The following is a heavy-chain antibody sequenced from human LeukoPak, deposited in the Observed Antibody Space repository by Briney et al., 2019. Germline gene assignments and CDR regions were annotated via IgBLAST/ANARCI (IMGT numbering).Heavy chain of an antibody. V-gene: IGHV4-39*07. CDR1: GFSISSNSYY. Sequence: TSETLSLTCTASGFSISSNSYYWGRLRQPPGKGLEWIVSVYTSGSNTYNPSLKSRVTISVDTSKNQFSLKLSSVTAADTAVYYCAREGLWFGETPYQNYYYYMDVWGEETTVTISS. CDR3: AREGLWFGETPYQNYYYYMDV. J-gene: IGHJ6*03. CDR2: VYTSGSN. D-gene: IGHD3-10*01.